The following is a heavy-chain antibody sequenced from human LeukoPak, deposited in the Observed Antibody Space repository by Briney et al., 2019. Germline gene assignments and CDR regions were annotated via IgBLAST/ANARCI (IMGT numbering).Heavy chain of an antibody. CDR2: INPNSGGT. CDR1: GYTFTGYY. CDR3: ARVDYYGSGTFDY. D-gene: IGHD3-10*01. J-gene: IGHJ4*02. Sequence: ASVKVSCKASGYTFTGYYMHWVRQAPGQGLEWMGWINPNSGGTNCAQKFQGWVTMTRDTSISTAYMELSRLRSDDTAVYYCARVDYYGSGTFDYWGQGTLVTVSS. V-gene: IGHV1-2*04.